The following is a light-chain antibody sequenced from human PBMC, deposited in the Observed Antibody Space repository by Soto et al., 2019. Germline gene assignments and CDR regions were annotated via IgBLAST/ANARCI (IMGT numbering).Light chain of an antibody. Sequence: QAVVTQPPSVSGAPGQRVTISCTGSSSNIGAGFDVHWYQQLPGTAPKLLIYGNINRPSGVPDRFSGSKSGTSASLAITGLQAEDEADYYCQSYDSSLSVHVVFGGGTKVTVL. CDR3: QSYDSSLSVHVV. CDR1: SSNIGAGFD. V-gene: IGLV1-40*01. J-gene: IGLJ2*01. CDR2: GNI.